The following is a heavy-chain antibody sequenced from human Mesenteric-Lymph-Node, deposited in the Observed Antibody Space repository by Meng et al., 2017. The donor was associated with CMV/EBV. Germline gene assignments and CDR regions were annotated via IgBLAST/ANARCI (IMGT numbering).Heavy chain of an antibody. CDR1: GFTFNNYG. CDR2: VSGSGSGT. Sequence: GESLKISCTASGFTFNNYGMNWVRQAPGKGLEWVSGVSGSGSGTYYADSVRGRFTISRDNSKSTLYLQMDRLRAEDTALYYCAKDRDYGGNLDLGFDCWGQGTLVTVSS. D-gene: IGHD4-23*01. J-gene: IGHJ4*02. CDR3: AKDRDYGGNLDLGFDC. V-gene: IGHV3-23*01.